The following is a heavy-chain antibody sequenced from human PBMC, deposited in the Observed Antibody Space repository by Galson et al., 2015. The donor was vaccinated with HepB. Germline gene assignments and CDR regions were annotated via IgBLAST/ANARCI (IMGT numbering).Heavy chain of an antibody. J-gene: IGHJ4*02. CDR1: GFTFSDYY. CDR2: ISSSSSYT. D-gene: IGHD3-10*01. CDR3: ARGSGGGGATTNLDY. V-gene: IGHV3-11*06. Sequence: SLRLSCAASGFTFSDYYMSWIRQAPGKGLEWVSYISSSSSYTNYADSVKGRFTISRDNAKNSLYLQINSLRAEDTAVYYCARGSGGGGATTNLDYWGQRTLVTVSS.